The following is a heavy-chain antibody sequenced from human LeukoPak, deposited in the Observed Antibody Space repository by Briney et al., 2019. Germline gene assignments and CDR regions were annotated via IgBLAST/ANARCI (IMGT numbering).Heavy chain of an antibody. CDR1: GGSISSHY. D-gene: IGHD2-8*02. J-gene: IGHJ4*02. Sequence: SETLSLTCTVSGGSISSHYWSWIRQPPGKGLEWIGYIYYSGSTNYNPSLKSRVTISVDTSKNQFSLKLSSVTAADTAVYYCASGPLPRYFDYWGQGTLVTVSS. V-gene: IGHV4-59*11. CDR3: ASGPLPRYFDY. CDR2: IYYSGST.